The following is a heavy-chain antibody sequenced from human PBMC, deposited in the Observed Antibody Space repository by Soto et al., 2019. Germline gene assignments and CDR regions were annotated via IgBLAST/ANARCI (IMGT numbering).Heavy chain of an antibody. Sequence: QVQLVQSGAEVKKPESSVKVSCKAPGGTFSTYAISWVRKAPGQGLEWMGGIIPMFGTANYAQRFQDRVTITADESTNTVYRELSSLRSEDTAVYFCASGLTLWLRRINNGYSGWGQGTLVTVSS. CDR1: GGTFSTYA. V-gene: IGHV1-69*12. CDR2: IIPMFGTA. J-gene: IGHJ4*02. D-gene: IGHD5-12*01. CDR3: ASGLTLWLRRINNGYSG.